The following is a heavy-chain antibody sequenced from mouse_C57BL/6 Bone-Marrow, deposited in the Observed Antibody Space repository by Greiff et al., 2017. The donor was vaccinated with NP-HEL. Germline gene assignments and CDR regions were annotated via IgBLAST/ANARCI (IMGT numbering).Heavy chain of an antibody. CDR2: ISYDGSN. J-gene: IGHJ1*03. CDR1: GYSITSGYY. CDR3: AREGVDYYGSSYWYFDV. V-gene: IGHV3-6*01. D-gene: IGHD1-1*01. Sequence: EVKLMESGPGLVKPSQSLSLTCSVTGYSITSGYYWNWIRQFPGNKLEWMGYISYDGSNNYNPSLKNRISITRDTSKNQFFLKLNSVTTEDTATYYCAREGVDYYGSSYWYFDVWGTGTTVTVSS.